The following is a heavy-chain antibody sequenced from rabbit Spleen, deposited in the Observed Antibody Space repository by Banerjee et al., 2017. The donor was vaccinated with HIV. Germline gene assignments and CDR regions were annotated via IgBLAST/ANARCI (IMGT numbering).Heavy chain of an antibody. Sequence: QQQLVESGGGLVKPGGTLTLTCTVSGFSFSSNWICWVRQAPGKGLKWIACIDTNDGDTDYANWPKGRFTISKTSSTTVTLQMTSLTAADTATYFCARNYVNAFDPWGQGTLVTVS. CDR1: GFSFSSNW. CDR3: ARNYVNAFDP. CDR2: IDTNDGDT. D-gene: IGHD1-1*01. J-gene: IGHJ2*01. V-gene: IGHV1S45*01.